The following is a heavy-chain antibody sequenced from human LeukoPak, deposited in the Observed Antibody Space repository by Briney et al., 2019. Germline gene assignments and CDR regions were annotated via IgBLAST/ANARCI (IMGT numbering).Heavy chain of an antibody. Sequence: PSETLSLTCTVSGGSISTYYWSWIRQPAGKGLEWIGRIYTSGSTNYNPSLKSRVTISVDTSKNQFSLKLSSVTAADTAVYYCARDQAGHYYDSSGYYYGDPLAFDIWGQGTMVTVSS. J-gene: IGHJ3*02. D-gene: IGHD3-22*01. CDR2: IYTSGST. CDR3: ARDQAGHYYDSSGYYYGDPLAFDI. CDR1: GGSISTYY. V-gene: IGHV4-4*07.